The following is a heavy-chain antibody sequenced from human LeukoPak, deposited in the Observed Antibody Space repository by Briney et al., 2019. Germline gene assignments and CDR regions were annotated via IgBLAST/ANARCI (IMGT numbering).Heavy chain of an antibody. Sequence: GGSLRLSCAASGFTFSTYNMNWVRQAPGKGLEWVASISSRSTYIYYTDSVRGRFTISRDNGKNSVYLQMNSLRAEDTAVYYCARAPATNEWRCMDYWGQGTLVTVSS. CDR3: ARAPATNEWRCMDY. CDR1: GFTFSTYN. V-gene: IGHV3-21*06. CDR2: ISSRSTYI. D-gene: IGHD2-8*02. J-gene: IGHJ4*02.